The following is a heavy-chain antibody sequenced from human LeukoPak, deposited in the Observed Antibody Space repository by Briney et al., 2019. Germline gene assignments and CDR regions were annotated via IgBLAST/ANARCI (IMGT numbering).Heavy chain of an antibody. CDR1: GFTVSSNY. V-gene: IGHV3-53*05. J-gene: IGHJ4*02. D-gene: IGHD3-22*01. CDR3: AKKKYYYDSSGNWFDY. Sequence: GGSLRLSCAASGFTVSSNYMSWVRQAPGKGLEWVSVIYSGGSTYYADSVKGRFTISRDNSKNTLYLQMNSLRAEDTAVYYCAKKKYYYDSSGNWFDYWGQGTLVTVSS. CDR2: IYSGGST.